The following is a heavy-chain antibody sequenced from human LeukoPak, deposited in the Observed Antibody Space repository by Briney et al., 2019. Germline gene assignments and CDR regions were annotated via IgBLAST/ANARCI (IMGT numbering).Heavy chain of an antibody. D-gene: IGHD3-10*01. V-gene: IGHV3-30*02. J-gene: IGHJ5*02. CDR2: IRYDGSNK. CDR3: AKGRGVLRASWFDP. CDR1: GFTFSSYG. Sequence: GGSLRLSCAASGFTFSSYGMHWVRQAPGKGLEWAAFIRYDGSNKYYADSVKGRFTISRDNSKNTLYLQMNSLRAEDTAVYYCAKGRGVLRASWFDPWGQGTLVTVSS.